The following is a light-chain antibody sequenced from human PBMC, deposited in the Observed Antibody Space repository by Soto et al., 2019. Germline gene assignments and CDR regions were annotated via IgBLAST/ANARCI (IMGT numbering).Light chain of an antibody. J-gene: IGKJ4*01. Sequence: EIVLTQSPATLSLSPGERATLSCRARQNVRNYLAWYQQKSGQAPRLLISDVSKRATGIPARFIGSGSGTDFPLTIISLEPEDFAVYYCQHRFNGPTFGGGTKVEIK. V-gene: IGKV3-11*01. CDR2: DVS. CDR1: QNVRNY. CDR3: QHRFNGPT.